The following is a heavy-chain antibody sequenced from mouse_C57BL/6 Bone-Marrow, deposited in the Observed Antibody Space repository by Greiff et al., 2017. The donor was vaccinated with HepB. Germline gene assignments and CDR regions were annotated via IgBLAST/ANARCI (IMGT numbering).Heavy chain of an antibody. CDR3: TRLLRWYYFDY. V-gene: IGHV5-6*02. D-gene: IGHD1-1*01. CDR1: GFTFSSYG. J-gene: IGHJ2*01. CDR2: ISSGGSYT. Sequence: EVKLVESGGDLVKPGGSLKLSCAASGFTFSSYGMSWVRQTPDKRLEWVATISSGGSYTYYPDRVKARFTNSRDNDKNTLYLQMSSLKSEDTAMDYCTRLLRWYYFDYWGQGTTLTVSS.